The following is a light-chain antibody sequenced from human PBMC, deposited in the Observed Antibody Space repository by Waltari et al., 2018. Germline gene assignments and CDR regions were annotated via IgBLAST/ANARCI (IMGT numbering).Light chain of an antibody. CDR2: RDT. CDR3: QTAGSGIWV. V-gene: IGLV3-25*03. J-gene: IGLJ3*02. CDR1: ALAKKY. Sequence: SYELTQPPSVSVSPGQTARIICSSDALAKKYAYWYQQKTGQAPVLLFYRDTEQPSGITERFAGSFSETTVTLTISGVQAADEADYYCQTAGSGIWVFGGGTKLTVL.